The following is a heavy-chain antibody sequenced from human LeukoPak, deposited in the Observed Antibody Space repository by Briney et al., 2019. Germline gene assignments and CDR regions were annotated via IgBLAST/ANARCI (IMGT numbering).Heavy chain of an antibody. D-gene: IGHD1-1*01. V-gene: IGHV4-31*03. CDR3: ATDAQNWNNAPYFDF. CDR1: GGSVSSGGYY. Sequence: PSQTLSLTCTVSGGSVSSGGYYWSWIRQHPGEGLEWIGYIYYSGTTYYNPSLKSRLTISLDTSKNQFSLKLTSVTAADTAVYYCATDAQNWNNAPYFDFWGQETRVTVS. CDR2: IYYSGTT. J-gene: IGHJ4*02.